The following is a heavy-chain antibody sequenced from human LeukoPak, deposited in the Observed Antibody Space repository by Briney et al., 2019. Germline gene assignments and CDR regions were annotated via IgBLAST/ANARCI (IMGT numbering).Heavy chain of an antibody. V-gene: IGHV5-51*01. D-gene: IGHD1-26*01. Sequence: GESLKISCKGSGYSFTNYWIGWVRQMPGRGLEWMGVIYPSDSDTRYSPSFQGQVTISADKSISTAYLRWSSLKASDTAMYYCARVLRGYSGTYKAFDQRGQGTLVTVCS. J-gene: IGHJ4*02. CDR2: IYPSDSDT. CDR3: ARVLRGYSGTYKAFDQ. CDR1: GYSFTNYW.